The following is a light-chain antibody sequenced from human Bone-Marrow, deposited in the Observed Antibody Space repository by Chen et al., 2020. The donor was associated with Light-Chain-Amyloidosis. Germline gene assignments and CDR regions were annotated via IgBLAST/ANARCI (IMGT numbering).Light chain of an antibody. CDR3: QSADSSGTYEVI. J-gene: IGLJ2*01. V-gene: IGLV3-25*03. Sequence: SYELTQSPSVSVSPGQTARVTCSGDALPTKYASWYQQKPGQAPVLVIHRATESPSGISERFSGSSSGTTSTLTISGVQAEDEADYHCQSADSSGTYEVIFGGGTKLTVL. CDR2: RAT. CDR1: ALPTKY.